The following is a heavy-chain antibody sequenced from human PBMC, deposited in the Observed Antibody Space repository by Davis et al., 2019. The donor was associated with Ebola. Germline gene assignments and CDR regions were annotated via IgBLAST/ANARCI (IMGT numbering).Heavy chain of an antibody. CDR1: GYTFINYG. Sequence: ASVKVSCKASGYTFINYGIHWLRQAPGQRFEWMGWINARNGDTRYSQKFQGRVTITRDTSASTAYMELSSLRPEDTAVYYCARDGFTLVVVAVAISDDWGQGTPVTVSS. D-gene: IGHD2-2*01. CDR3: ARDGFTLVVVAVAISDD. J-gene: IGHJ4*02. V-gene: IGHV1-3*01. CDR2: INARNGDT.